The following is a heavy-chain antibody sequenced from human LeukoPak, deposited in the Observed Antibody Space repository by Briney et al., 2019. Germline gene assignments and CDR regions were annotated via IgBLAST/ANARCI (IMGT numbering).Heavy chain of an antibody. V-gene: IGHV3-72*01. CDR2: TRNKANSYIT. Sequence: GGSLRLSCAASGFKFSDHYMDWVRQAPGKGLEWVGRTRNKANSYITEYAASVKGRLTISRDDSKNALYLQMNSLKTEDTAVYYCARFRPYYESSGPYFEYWGQGTLVTVSS. D-gene: IGHD3-22*01. CDR3: ARFRPYYESSGPYFEY. CDR1: GFKFSDHY. J-gene: IGHJ4*02.